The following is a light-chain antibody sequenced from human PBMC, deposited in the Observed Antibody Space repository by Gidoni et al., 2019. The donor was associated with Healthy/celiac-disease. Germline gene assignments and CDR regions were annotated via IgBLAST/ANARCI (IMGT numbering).Light chain of an antibody. CDR3: QQYGSSPWT. V-gene: IGKV3-20*01. CDR1: QSVISSY. CDR2: GAS. Sequence: DIVSTQSPGTLSLSPGERATLSCRASQSVISSYLAWYQQKPGQAPRLLIYGASSRATGIPDFTLTISRLEPEDFAVYYCQQYGSSPWTFGQGTKVEIK. J-gene: IGKJ1*01.